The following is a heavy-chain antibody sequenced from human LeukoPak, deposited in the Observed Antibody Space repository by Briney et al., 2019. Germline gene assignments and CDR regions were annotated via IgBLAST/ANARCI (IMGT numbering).Heavy chain of an antibody. Sequence: SETLSLTCTVSGGSMSSYYWTWLRQPPGEGLEWIGYIYYSGSTKYNPSLKSRVTISVDTSKNQFSLKLTSVTAADTAVYYCALRRLTSSQIIEDNWFDPWGQGTLVTVSS. V-gene: IGHV4-59*01. D-gene: IGHD2/OR15-2a*01. CDR3: ALRRLTSSQIIEDNWFDP. CDR1: GGSMSSYY. J-gene: IGHJ5*02. CDR2: IYYSGST.